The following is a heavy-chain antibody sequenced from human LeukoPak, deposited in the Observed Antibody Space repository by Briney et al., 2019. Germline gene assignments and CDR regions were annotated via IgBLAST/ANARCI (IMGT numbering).Heavy chain of an antibody. CDR3: ARVDGDGYNIPDY. Sequence: PSETLSLTCAVYGESSSSYYWSWIRQPPGKGLEWIGEINHSGNTNYNPPLKSRVTISVDTSKNQFSLKLSSVTAADTAVYYCARVDGDGYNIPDYWGQGTLVTVSS. J-gene: IGHJ4*02. CDR1: GESSSSYY. V-gene: IGHV4-34*01. D-gene: IGHD5-24*01. CDR2: INHSGNT.